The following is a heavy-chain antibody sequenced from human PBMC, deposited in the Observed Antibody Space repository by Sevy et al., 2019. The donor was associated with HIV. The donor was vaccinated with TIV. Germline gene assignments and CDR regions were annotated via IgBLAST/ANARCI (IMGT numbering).Heavy chain of an antibody. CDR2: ISYDGSNK. V-gene: IGHV3-30*04. D-gene: IGHD3-9*01. CDR1: EFTFSRYA. Sequence: GGSLRLSCAASEFTFSRYALHWVRQAPGKGLEWVAVISYDGSNKYSADSVKGRFTISRDNSKNTLNLQMNSLRGEDTAVYYCARITQGGTIFSGMDVWGQGTTVTVSS. J-gene: IGHJ6*02. CDR3: ARITQGGTIFSGMDV.